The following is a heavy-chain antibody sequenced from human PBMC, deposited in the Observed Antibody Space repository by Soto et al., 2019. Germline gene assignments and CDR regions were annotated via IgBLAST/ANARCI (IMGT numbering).Heavy chain of an antibody. J-gene: IGHJ4*02. CDR1: GGSISSHH. Sequence: QVQLQESGPGLVKPSETLSLTCIVSGGSISSHHWSWIRQSPGKGLEWIGHVSYSGSSTYNPSLKSRVTISIDTSKNQFSLNLRSVSAADTAVYYCTRLFGIDSPMYFFDQWGQGTLVTVSS. V-gene: IGHV4-59*08. CDR2: VSYSGSS. D-gene: IGHD2-8*01. CDR3: TRLFGIDSPMYFFDQ.